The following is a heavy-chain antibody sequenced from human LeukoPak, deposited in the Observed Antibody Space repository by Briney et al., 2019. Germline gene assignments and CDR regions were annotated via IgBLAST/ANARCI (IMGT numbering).Heavy chain of an antibody. CDR1: GGSISSGGYY. CDR2: IYYSGST. J-gene: IGHJ4*02. D-gene: IGHD3-9*01. Sequence: SETLSLTCTVSGGSISSGGYYWGWIRQHPGKGLEWIGYIYYSGSTYYNPSLKSRVTISVDTYKNQFCLKLSSVNAADTAVYYCARMTTDYDILTGLLGFDYWGQGTLVTVSS. CDR3: ARMTTDYDILTGLLGFDY. V-gene: IGHV4-31*03.